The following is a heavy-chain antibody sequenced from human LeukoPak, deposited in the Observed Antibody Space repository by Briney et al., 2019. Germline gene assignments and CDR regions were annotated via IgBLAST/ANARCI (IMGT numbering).Heavy chain of an antibody. Sequence: PGGSLRLSCAVSGFTFSSYAMSWVRQAPGKGLEWVSAISASGDSTFYAGSVKGRFTISRDSSKNTLYLQMNSLRAEDTAVYYCAKYPQQLANDYFDSWGQGTLVTVSS. CDR3: AKYPQQLANDYFDS. D-gene: IGHD6-13*01. CDR1: GFTFSSYA. CDR2: ISASGDST. J-gene: IGHJ4*02. V-gene: IGHV3-23*01.